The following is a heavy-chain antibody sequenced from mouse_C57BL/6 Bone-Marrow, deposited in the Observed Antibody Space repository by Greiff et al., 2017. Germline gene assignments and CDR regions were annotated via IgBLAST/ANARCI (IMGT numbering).Heavy chain of an antibody. CDR2: IRNKANGYTT. J-gene: IGHJ1*03. CDR1: GFTFTDYY. V-gene: IGHV7-3*01. Sequence: DVHLVESGGGLVQPGGSLSLSCAASGFTFTDYYMSWVRQPPGKALEWLGFIRNKANGYTTEYSASVKGRFTISRDNSQSILYLQMNALRAEDSATYYCARGYGNFDVWGTGTTVTVSS. CDR3: ARGYGNFDV. D-gene: IGHD1-1*01.